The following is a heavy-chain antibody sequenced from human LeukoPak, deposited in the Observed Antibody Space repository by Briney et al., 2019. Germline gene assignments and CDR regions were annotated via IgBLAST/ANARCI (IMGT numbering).Heavy chain of an antibody. J-gene: IGHJ4*02. CDR2: INPNSGGT. Sequence: ASVKVSCKTSGYTFTGYYMHWVRQAPGQGLEWMGWINPNSGGTNYAQKFQGRVTMTTDTSTSTAYMELRSLRSDDTAVYYCARCTVTQPADYWGQGTLVTVSS. CDR3: ARCTVTQPADY. D-gene: IGHD4-17*01. CDR1: GYTFTGYY. V-gene: IGHV1-2*02.